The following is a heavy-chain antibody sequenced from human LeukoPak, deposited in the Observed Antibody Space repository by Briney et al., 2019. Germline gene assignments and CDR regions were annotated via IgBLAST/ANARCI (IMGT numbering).Heavy chain of an antibody. V-gene: IGHV4-59*08. CDR2: IYYSGST. D-gene: IGHD3-22*01. CDR1: GGSISSYY. J-gene: IGHJ4*02. CDR3: ARRSGIYDSSGGLDY. Sequence: PSGTLSLTCTVSGGSISSYYWSWIRQRPGKGLEWVGYIYYSGSTNYNPPLKSRVTISVDTSKNQFSLKLSSVTAADTAVYYCARRSGIYDSSGGLDYWGQGTLVAVSS.